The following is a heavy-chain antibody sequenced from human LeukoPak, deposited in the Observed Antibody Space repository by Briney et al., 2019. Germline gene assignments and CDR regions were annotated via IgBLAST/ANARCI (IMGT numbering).Heavy chain of an antibody. CDR1: GYSFTSYW. CDR2: IYPGDSDT. Sequence: AGESLKISCKGSGYSFTSYWIGWVRQMPGKGLEWMGIIYPGDSDTRYSPSFQGQVTISADKSISTAYLQWSSLKASDTAMYYCARHLRRGGSGYDPFDYWGQGTLVIVSS. D-gene: IGHD5-12*01. J-gene: IGHJ4*02. V-gene: IGHV5-51*01. CDR3: ARHLRRGGSGYDPFDY.